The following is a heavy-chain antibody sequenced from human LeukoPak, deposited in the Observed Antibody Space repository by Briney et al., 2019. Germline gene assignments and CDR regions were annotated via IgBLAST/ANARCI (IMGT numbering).Heavy chain of an antibody. CDR1: GLTFSSYS. J-gene: IGHJ4*02. CDR2: ISSSSSYI. V-gene: IGHV3-21*01. Sequence: GGSLRLSCAASGLTFSSYSMNWVRQAPGKGLEWVSSISSSSSYIYYADSVKGRFTISRDNAKNSLYLQMNSLRAEDTAVYYCARAGGAVAGHGMSYWGQGTLVTVSS. CDR3: ARAGGAVAGHGMSY. D-gene: IGHD6-19*01.